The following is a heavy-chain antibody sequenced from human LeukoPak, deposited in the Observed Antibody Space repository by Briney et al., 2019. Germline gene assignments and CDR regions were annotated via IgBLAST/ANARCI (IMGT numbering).Heavy chain of an antibody. CDR2: INSDGSWT. V-gene: IGHV3-74*01. D-gene: IGHD2/OR15-2a*01. CDR1: GNYW. CDR3: VSFYEAY. Sequence: GGSLRLSCAASGNYWMHWVRQAPGKGLVWVSHINSDGSWTSYADSVKGRFTISKDNAKNTVYLQMNNLRAEDTAVYYCVSFYEAYWGRGTLVTVS. J-gene: IGHJ4*02.